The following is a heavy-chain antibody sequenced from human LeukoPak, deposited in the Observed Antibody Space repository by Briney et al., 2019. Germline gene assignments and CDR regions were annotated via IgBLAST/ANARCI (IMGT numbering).Heavy chain of an antibody. J-gene: IGHJ4*01. CDR2: IRSKANTYAT. D-gene: IGHD3-9*01. Sequence: GGSLRLSCTASGFTFSGSAMHWVRQASGKGLEWVGRIRSKANTYATVYAASVKGRFTISRDDSKNTLYLQMNSLRAEDTAVYYCAKDPEGILTGYLNDYWGQGTLVTVSS. CDR3: AKDPEGILTGYLNDY. CDR1: GFTFSGSA. V-gene: IGHV3-73*01.